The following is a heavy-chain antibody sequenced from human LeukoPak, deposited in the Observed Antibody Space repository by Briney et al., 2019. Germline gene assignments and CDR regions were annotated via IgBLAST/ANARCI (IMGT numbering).Heavy chain of an antibody. Sequence: ASVKVSCKASGNTFTSHYMNWVRQAPGQGLEWMVVINRRGDTTSYAQKFQGRVTMTRDTSTSTVYMELSSLTSEDTAVYYCARESAPSGYGAGVDYWGQGTLVTVFS. CDR1: GNTFTSHY. J-gene: IGHJ4*02. CDR3: ARESAPSGYGAGVDY. V-gene: IGHV1-46*01. D-gene: IGHD2-15*01. CDR2: INRRGDTT.